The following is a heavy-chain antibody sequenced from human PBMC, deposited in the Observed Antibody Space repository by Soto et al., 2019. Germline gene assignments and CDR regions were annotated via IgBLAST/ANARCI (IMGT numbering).Heavy chain of an antibody. D-gene: IGHD5-12*01. Sequence: HVQLVQSGAEVKKPGASVKVSCKASGYTFTNSDINWVRQATGQGLEWVGWVNPNSGNRGYALKFQGRVTMTTDTFTCTASIDLISPRSEDTAAYYCASGLHSGYDYLDSWGQGTLVIVSS. J-gene: IGHJ4*02. V-gene: IGHV1-8*01. CDR2: VNPNSGNR. CDR1: GYTFTNSD. CDR3: ASGLHSGYDYLDS.